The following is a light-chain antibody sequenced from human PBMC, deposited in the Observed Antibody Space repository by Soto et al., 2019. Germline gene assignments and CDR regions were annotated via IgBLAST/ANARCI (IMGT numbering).Light chain of an antibody. J-gene: IGLJ1*01. CDR2: EGS. CDR3: CSYAGSSTPYV. CDR1: SSDVGSYNL. V-gene: IGLV2-23*01. Sequence: QSALTQPASVSGSPGQSITISCTGTSSDVGSYNLVSWYQQHPGKAPKLMIYEGSKRPSGVSNRFSGSKSGNTASLTISGLQAEDEADYYCCSYAGSSTPYVVGTVTKVTIL.